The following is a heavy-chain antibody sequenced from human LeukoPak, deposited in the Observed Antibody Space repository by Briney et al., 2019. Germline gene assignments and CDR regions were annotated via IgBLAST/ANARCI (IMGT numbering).Heavy chain of an antibody. J-gene: IGHJ4*02. CDR3: ATDVPAVTIFGY. D-gene: IGHD2-2*01. CDR1: GFTLSTYW. Sequence: PGGSLILSCAASGFTLSTYWMHWVRQAPGTGLVWVSLINSDGSSTNYADSVKGRFTISRDNAKNTLYLQMNSLRAEDTAVYYCATDVPAVTIFGYWGQGTLVTVSS. V-gene: IGHV3-74*01. CDR2: INSDGSST.